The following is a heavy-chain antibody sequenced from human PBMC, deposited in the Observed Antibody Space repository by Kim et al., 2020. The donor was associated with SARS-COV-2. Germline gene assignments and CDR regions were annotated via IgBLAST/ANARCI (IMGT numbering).Heavy chain of an antibody. D-gene: IGHD5-12*01. CDR3: ARGWISFEY. Sequence: GGSLRLSCAASGFTASRHDMNWVRQAPGKGLEWVSVISGADDSTFYTDSVKGRFTISRDSSKNTLLLEMNSLRGDDTAVYYCARGWISFEYWGQGTLVTVSS. J-gene: IGHJ4*02. CDR1: GFTASRHD. CDR2: ISGADDST. V-gene: IGHV3-23*01.